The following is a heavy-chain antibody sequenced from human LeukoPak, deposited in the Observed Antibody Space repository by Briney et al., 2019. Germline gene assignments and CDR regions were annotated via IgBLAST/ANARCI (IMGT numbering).Heavy chain of an antibody. CDR1: GYTFTSYA. J-gene: IGHJ4*02. Sequence: EASLKVSCKASGYTFTSYAMHWVRQAPGQRLEGIGWINAGNGNTNYSQKFQGRVTITRDTSASTAYMELSSLRSEDTSVYYCAREFKVRGVIIGYWGQGTLVTVSS. V-gene: IGHV1-3*01. CDR2: INAGNGNT. CDR3: AREFKVRGVIIGY. D-gene: IGHD3-10*01.